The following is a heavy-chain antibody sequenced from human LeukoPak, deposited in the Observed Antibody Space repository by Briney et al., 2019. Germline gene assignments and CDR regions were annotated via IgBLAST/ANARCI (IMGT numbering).Heavy chain of an antibody. Sequence: GASVKVSCKASGYTFTSYGISWVRQAPGQGLEWMGWINPNSGGTNYAQKFQGRVTMTRDTSISTAYMELSRLRSDDTAVYYCARVAVAGTPEFDYWGQGTLVTVSS. V-gene: IGHV1-2*02. CDR1: GYTFTSYG. J-gene: IGHJ4*02. CDR3: ARVAVAGTPEFDY. D-gene: IGHD6-19*01. CDR2: INPNSGGT.